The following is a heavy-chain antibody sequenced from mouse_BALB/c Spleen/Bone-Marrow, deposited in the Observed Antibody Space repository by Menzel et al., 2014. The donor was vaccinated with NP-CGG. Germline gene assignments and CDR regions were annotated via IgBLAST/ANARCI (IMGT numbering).Heavy chain of an antibody. V-gene: IGHV1S126*01. CDR3: ASPSDGNPFAY. D-gene: IGHD2-1*01. Sequence: VNLVESGPQLVRPGASVKISCKASGYSFTSYWMHWVKQRPGQGLEWIGMIDPSDSETRLNQKFKDKATLTVDKSSSTAYMQLSSPTSEDSAVYYCASPSDGNPFAYWGQGTLVTVSA. CDR1: GYSFTSYW. J-gene: IGHJ3*01. CDR2: IDPSDSET.